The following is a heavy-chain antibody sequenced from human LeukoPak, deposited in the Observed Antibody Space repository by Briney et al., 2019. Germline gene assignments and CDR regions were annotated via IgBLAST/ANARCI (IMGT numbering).Heavy chain of an antibody. CDR1: GFPFTGYY. CDR3: ARVLWFGGAFNGFDI. J-gene: IGHJ3*02. Sequence: ASVKVSCKASGFPFTGYYLHWIRQAPGQGLEWMGWINPKRPDTQYAQKFQGRVTMTRDTSTNTAYMEIDRLRSDDTAVYYCARVLWFGGAFNGFDIWGQGTMIMVSS. V-gene: IGHV1-2*02. CDR2: INPKRPDT. D-gene: IGHD3-10*01.